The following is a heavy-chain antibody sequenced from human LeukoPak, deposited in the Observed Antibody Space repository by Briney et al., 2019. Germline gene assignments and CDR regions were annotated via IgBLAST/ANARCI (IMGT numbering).Heavy chain of an antibody. V-gene: IGHV3-7*01. D-gene: IGHD3-9*01. CDR2: IKQDGSEK. CDR1: GFTFSSYW. J-gene: IGHJ6*03. Sequence: PGGSLRLSCAASGFTFSSYWMSWVRQAPGKGLEWVANIKQDGSEKYYVDSVKGRFTISRDNAKNSLYLQMNSLRAEDTAVYYCARVDQYYYYYYMDVWGKGTTVTVSS. CDR3: ARVDQYYYYYYMDV.